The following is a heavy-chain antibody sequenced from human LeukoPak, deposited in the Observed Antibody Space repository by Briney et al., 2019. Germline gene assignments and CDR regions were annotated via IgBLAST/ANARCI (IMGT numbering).Heavy chain of an antibody. J-gene: IGHJ4*02. CDR3: AKGGRVQFNFDF. Sequence: PGRSLLLSCVASGIYFDDYALYWVRPAPGKGLEWVSHINWNSGNICYADSVKGRFIISRDNAMNSLYLQMNSLRPEDTGLYYCAKGGRVQFNFDFWGQGTRVTVSS. D-gene: IGHD1-1*01. CDR1: GIYFDDYA. V-gene: IGHV3-9*01. CDR2: INWNSGNI.